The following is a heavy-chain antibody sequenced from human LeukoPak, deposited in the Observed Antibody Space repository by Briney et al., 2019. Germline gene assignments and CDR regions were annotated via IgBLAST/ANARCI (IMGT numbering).Heavy chain of an antibody. J-gene: IGHJ4*02. V-gene: IGHV1-8*03. CDR3: ARVSIVGATTHDY. D-gene: IGHD1-26*01. CDR2: MNPNSGNT. CDR1: GSTFTSYD. Sequence: ASVKVSCKASGSTFTSYDINWVRQATGQGLEWMGWMNPNSGNTGYAQKFQGRVTITRNTSISTAYMELSSLRSEDTAVYYCARVSIVGATTHDYWGQGTLVTVSS.